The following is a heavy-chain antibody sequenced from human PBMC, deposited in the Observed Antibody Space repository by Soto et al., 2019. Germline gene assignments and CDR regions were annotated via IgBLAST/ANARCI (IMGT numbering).Heavy chain of an antibody. CDR3: ASKNDFSRGSFHYHALDV. V-gene: IGHV4-31*03. CDR2: IYRSGNA. J-gene: IGHJ6*02. Sequence: HVQLQESGPGLVKPSQTLSLTCTVSGDAISTGGFYWSWIRQRPGKGLEWMGYIYRSGNAYYNPSLETRLTISVDTSQNQFYLTVSSVDAADTAVYYCASKNDFSRGSFHYHALDVWGQGTTVIVSS. D-gene: IGHD3-3*01. CDR1: GDAISTGGFY.